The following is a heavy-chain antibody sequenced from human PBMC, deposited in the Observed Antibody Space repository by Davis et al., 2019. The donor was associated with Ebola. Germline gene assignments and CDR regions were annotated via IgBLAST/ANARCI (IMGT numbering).Heavy chain of an antibody. D-gene: IGHD4-17*01. CDR3: TVTTVTKEDY. CDR1: GFTFSGSA. V-gene: IGHV3-73*01. CDR2: IRRKANSYAT. J-gene: IGHJ4*02. Sequence: GGSLRLSCAASGFTFSGSAMHWVRQASGKGLEWVGRIRRKANSYATAYAASVKGRFTISRDDSKTTAYLQMNSLKTEDTAVYYCTVTTVTKEDYWGQGTLVTVSS.